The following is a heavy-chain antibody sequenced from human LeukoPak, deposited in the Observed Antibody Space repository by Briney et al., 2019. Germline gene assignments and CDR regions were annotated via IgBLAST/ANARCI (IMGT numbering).Heavy chain of an antibody. CDR1: GGSFSGYY. D-gene: IGHD6-13*01. V-gene: IGHV4-34*01. CDR3: ARGRNVYSSSWYEHNYYYYGMDV. Sequence: SETLSLTCAVYGGSFSGYYWSWIRQPPGKGLEWIGEINHSGSTNYNPSLKSRVTKSVDTSKNQFSLKLSSVTAADTAVYYCARGRNVYSSSWYEHNYYYYGMDVWGQGTTVTVSS. CDR2: INHSGST. J-gene: IGHJ6*02.